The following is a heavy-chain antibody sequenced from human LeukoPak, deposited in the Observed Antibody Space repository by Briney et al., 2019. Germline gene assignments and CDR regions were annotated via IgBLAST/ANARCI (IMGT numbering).Heavy chain of an antibody. J-gene: IGHJ4*02. CDR2: IYYSGST. Sequence: SETLSLTCTVSGGSISSGGYYWSWIRQHPGTGLEWIGYIYYSGSTYYNPSLKSRVTISVDTSKNQFSLKLSSVTAADTAVYYCARFDSSGYGPHFDYWGQGTLVTVSS. CDR1: GGSISSGGYY. D-gene: IGHD3-22*01. CDR3: ARFDSSGYGPHFDY. V-gene: IGHV4-31*03.